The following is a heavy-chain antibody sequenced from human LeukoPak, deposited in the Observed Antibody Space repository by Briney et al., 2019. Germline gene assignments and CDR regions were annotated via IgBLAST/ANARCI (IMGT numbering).Heavy chain of an antibody. CDR3: ARHEGLTYYYYGMDV. J-gene: IGHJ6*02. V-gene: IGHV4-34*01. CDR1: GGSFSGCY. CDR2: INYSGST. Sequence: SETLSLTCAVYGGSFSGCYWSWIRQSPGKGLEWIGEINYSGSTNYNPSLKSRVTISVDTSKNQFSLKLSSVTAADTAVYYCARHEGLTYYYYGMDVWGQGTTVTVS. D-gene: IGHD3-9*01.